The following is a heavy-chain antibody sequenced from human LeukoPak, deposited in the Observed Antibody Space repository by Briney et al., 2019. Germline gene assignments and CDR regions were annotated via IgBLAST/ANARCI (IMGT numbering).Heavy chain of an antibody. CDR3: ARAVPGGWFDP. J-gene: IGHJ5*02. CDR2: IYYSGST. D-gene: IGHD3-16*01. CDR1: GGSISSYY. V-gene: IGHV4-59*01. Sequence: SETLSLTCTVSGGSISSYYWSWIRQPPGKGLEWIGYIYYSGSTNYNPSLKSRVTISVDTSKNQFSLKLSSVTAADTAVYYCARAVPGGWFDPWGQETLVTVSS.